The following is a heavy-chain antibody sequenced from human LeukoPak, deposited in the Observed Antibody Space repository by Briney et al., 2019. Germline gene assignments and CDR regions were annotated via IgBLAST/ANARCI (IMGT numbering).Heavy chain of an antibody. J-gene: IGHJ4*02. CDR3: ARVQGKIYWDY. CDR1: GFTFSNFW. V-gene: IGHV3-7*01. D-gene: IGHD4-23*01. Sequence: GGSLRLSFAASGFTFSNFWMSWVRQAPGKGLEWVANIKEDESEQYYVDSVKGRFTISRENAKNSLFLQVNSLRAEDTAVFYCARVQGKIYWDYWGQGTLVSVSS. CDR2: IKEDESEQ.